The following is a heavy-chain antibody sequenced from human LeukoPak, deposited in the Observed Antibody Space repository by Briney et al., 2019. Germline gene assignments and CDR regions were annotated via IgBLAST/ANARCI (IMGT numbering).Heavy chain of an antibody. CDR1: GGSISSSNW. CDR3: ARVRCSGGSCPYYYYYYYMDV. D-gene: IGHD2-15*01. CDR2: INHSGST. Sequence: PSETLSLTCAVSGGSISSSNWWSWVRQPPGKGLEWIGEINHSGSTNYNPSLKSRVTISVDTSKNQFSLKLSSVTAADTAVYYCARVRCSGGSCPYYYYYYYMDVWGKGTTVTVSS. V-gene: IGHV4-4*02. J-gene: IGHJ6*03.